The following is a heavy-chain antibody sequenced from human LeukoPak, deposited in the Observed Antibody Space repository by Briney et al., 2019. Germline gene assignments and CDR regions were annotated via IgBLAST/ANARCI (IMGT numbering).Heavy chain of an antibody. Sequence: PSETLSLTCAVYGGSFSGYYWSWIRQPPGKGLEWIGEINHSGSTNYNPSLKSRVTISVDTSKNQFSLKLSSMTAADTAVYYCARGSMWLPLDFDYWGQGTLVTVSS. CDR1: GGSFSGYY. CDR2: INHSGST. V-gene: IGHV4-34*01. D-gene: IGHD3-22*01. CDR3: ARGSMWLPLDFDY. J-gene: IGHJ4*02.